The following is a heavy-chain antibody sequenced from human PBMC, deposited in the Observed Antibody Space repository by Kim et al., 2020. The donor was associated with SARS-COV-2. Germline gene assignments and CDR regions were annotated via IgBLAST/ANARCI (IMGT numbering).Heavy chain of an antibody. CDR3: ASGGFGELPDEYYFDY. D-gene: IGHD3-10*01. Sequence: KCQGRVTMTRDTSTSTVYMELSSLRSEDTAVYYCASGGFGELPDEYYFDYWGQGTLVTVSS. V-gene: IGHV1-46*01. J-gene: IGHJ4*02.